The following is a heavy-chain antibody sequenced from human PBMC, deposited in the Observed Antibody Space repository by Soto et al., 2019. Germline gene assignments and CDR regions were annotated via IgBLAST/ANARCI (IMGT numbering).Heavy chain of an antibody. D-gene: IGHD1-26*01. Sequence: QVQLVQSGAEVKKPGASVRVSCKTSGYTFINYGITWVRQAPGQGLKWMGWLSAYNGDTSSSEKLQDRFTMTTDTSTNTVYMDLRSLTSDDTAVYYCARWSAIVGGAEAFDVWGQGTMVIVSS. CDR2: LSAYNGDT. J-gene: IGHJ3*01. V-gene: IGHV1-18*01. CDR3: ARWSAIVGGAEAFDV. CDR1: GYTFINYG.